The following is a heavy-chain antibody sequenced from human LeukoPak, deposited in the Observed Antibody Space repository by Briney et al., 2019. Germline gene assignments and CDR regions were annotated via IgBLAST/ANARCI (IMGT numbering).Heavy chain of an antibody. CDR2: INSDGSST. D-gene: IGHD1-26*01. V-gene: IGHV3-74*01. CDR1: GFTFSYYG. Sequence: PGGSLRLSCAASGFTFSYYGMHWVRQAPGKGLVWVSRINSDGSSTNYADSVKGRFTISRDNAKNTLYLQVNSLRAEDTAVYYCARVGATTWYWGQGTLVTVSS. J-gene: IGHJ4*02. CDR3: ARVGATTWY.